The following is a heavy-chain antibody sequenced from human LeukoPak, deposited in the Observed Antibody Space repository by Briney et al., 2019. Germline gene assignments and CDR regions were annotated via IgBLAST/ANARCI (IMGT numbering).Heavy chain of an antibody. J-gene: IGHJ6*02. CDR1: GFTFSSYS. D-gene: IGHD5-18*01. V-gene: IGHV3-21*01. Sequence: PGGSLRLSCAASGFTFSSYSMNRVRQAPGKGLEWVSSISSSSSYIYYADSVKGRFTISRDNAKNSLYLQMNSLRAEDTAVYYCARANSYGLYYYYYGMDVWGQGTTVTVSS. CDR2: ISSSSSYI. CDR3: ARANSYGLYYYYYGMDV.